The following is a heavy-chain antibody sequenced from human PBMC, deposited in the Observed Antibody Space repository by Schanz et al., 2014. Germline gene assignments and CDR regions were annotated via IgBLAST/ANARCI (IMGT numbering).Heavy chain of an antibody. V-gene: IGHV1-2*06. CDR2: INPNSGGT. D-gene: IGHD5-12*01. Sequence: QVQLVQSGAEVKKLGASVKVSCKASGYTFTDYYMHWVRQAPGQGLEWMGRINPNSGGTNYAQKLKGRVTMTRDTSMSTAYMEMSRLISDDTAVYYCAREMLDIVATMDDDAFDIWGQGTMVTVSS. J-gene: IGHJ3*02. CDR3: AREMLDIVATMDDDAFDI. CDR1: GYTFTDYY.